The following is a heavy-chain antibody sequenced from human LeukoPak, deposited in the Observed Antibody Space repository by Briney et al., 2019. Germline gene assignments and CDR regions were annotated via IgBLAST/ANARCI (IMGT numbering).Heavy chain of an antibody. D-gene: IGHD2-15*01. Sequence: PGGSLRLSCAASGFTFSGYWMSWVRQAPGKGLEWVANIKQDGSEKYYVDSVKGRFTISRDNARKSLYLQMNSLRAEDTAIYYCARDSDVHCSGGSCTNFDYWGQGTRVTVSS. CDR2: IKQDGSEK. CDR1: GFTFSGYW. V-gene: IGHV3-7*01. CDR3: ARDSDVHCSGGSCTNFDY. J-gene: IGHJ4*02.